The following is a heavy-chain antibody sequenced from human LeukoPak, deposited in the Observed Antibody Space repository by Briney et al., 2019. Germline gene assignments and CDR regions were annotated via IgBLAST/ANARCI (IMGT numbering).Heavy chain of an antibody. CDR1: GFTFSHYP. J-gene: IGHJ6*02. V-gene: IGHV3-64*04. Sequence: GGSLRLSCSASGFTFSHYPMHWVRQAPGKRLEYVSAITSNGDRTFYADSVKGRCTISRDNSKNTLYLQMNSLRAEDTAVYYCARGPERTGVGTRYYYDMDVWGQGTTVTVSS. D-gene: IGHD2-8*01. CDR2: ITSNGDRT. CDR3: ARGPERTGVGTRYYYDMDV.